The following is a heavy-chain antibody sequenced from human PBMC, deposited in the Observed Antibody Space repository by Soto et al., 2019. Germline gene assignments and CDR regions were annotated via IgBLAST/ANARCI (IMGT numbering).Heavy chain of an antibody. CDR1: GGTFSSYA. V-gene: IGHV1-69*13. Sequence: SVKVSCKASGGTFSSYAISWVRQAPGQGLEWMGGIIPILGTANYAQKFQGRVTITADESTSTAYMELSSLRSEDTAVYYCAREPVVPAATPWFDPWGQGTLVTVSS. D-gene: IGHD2-2*01. CDR2: IIPILGTA. J-gene: IGHJ5*02. CDR3: AREPVVPAATPWFDP.